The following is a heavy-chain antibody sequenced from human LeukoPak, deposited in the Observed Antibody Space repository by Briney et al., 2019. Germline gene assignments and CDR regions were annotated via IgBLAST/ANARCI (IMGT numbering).Heavy chain of an antibody. Sequence: QPGRSLRLSCAASGFTFSSYGMHWVRRAPGKGLEWVAVISYDGSNKYYADSVKGRFTISRDNSKNTLYLQMNSLRAEDTAVYYCAKDQGYGYVAIWIDYWGQGTLVTVSS. V-gene: IGHV3-30*18. D-gene: IGHD5-18*01. CDR1: GFTFSSYG. CDR3: AKDQGYGYVAIWIDY. J-gene: IGHJ4*02. CDR2: ISYDGSNK.